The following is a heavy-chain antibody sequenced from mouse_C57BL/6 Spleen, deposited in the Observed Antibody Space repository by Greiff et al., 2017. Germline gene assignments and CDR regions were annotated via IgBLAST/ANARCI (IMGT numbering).Heavy chain of an antibody. CDR1: GYAFSSSW. Sequence: QVQLQQSGPELVKPGASVKISCKASGYAFSSSWMNWVKQRPGKGLEWIGRIYPGDGDTNYNGKFKGKATLTADKSSSTAYIQLSSLTSEDSAVYFCARGTGGFAYWGQGTLVTVSA. D-gene: IGHD3-3*01. V-gene: IGHV1-82*01. CDR2: IYPGDGDT. CDR3: ARGTGGFAY. J-gene: IGHJ3*01.